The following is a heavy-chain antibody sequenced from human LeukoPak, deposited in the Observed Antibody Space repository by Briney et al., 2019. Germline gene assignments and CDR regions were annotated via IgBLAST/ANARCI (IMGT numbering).Heavy chain of an antibody. CDR3: ARDSDIFTDFDY. D-gene: IGHD3-9*01. Sequence: GTSVKVSCKASGYTFTGHYVHWVRQAPGQGLEWMGWINPDSGGTKFAQKFQGRITMTRDTSITTACMELNSLGSDDTAVYYCARDSDIFTDFDYWGQGTLVTVSS. J-gene: IGHJ4*02. CDR2: INPDSGGT. CDR1: GYTFTGHY. V-gene: IGHV1-2*02.